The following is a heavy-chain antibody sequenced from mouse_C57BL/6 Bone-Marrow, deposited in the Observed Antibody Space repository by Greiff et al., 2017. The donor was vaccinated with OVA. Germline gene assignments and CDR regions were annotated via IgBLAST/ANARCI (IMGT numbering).Heavy chain of an antibody. J-gene: IGHJ3*01. CDR2: IDPENGDT. CDR1: GFNIKDDY. D-gene: IGHD1-1*01. CDR3: TTGDYYYGSSLFAY. Sequence: VQLKQSGAELVRPGASVKLSCTASGFNIKDDYMHWVKQRPEQGLEWIGWIDPENGDTEYASKFQGKATITADTSSNTAYLQLSSLTSEDTAVYYCTTGDYYYGSSLFAYWGQGTLVTVSA. V-gene: IGHV14-4*01.